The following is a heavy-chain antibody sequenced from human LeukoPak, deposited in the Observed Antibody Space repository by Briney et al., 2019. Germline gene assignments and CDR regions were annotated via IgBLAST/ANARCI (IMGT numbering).Heavy chain of an antibody. D-gene: IGHD3-22*01. CDR1: GGSFSGYY. J-gene: IGHJ3*02. V-gene: IGHV4-34*03. Sequence: KPSKTLSLTCAVYGGSFSGYYWSWIRQPPGKGLEWIGEINHSGSTNYNPSLKSRVTISVDTSKNQFSLKLSSVTAADTAVYYCSMRGRRYYDSSGPFDIWGQGTMVTVSS. CDR3: SMRGRRYYDSSGPFDI. CDR2: INHSGST.